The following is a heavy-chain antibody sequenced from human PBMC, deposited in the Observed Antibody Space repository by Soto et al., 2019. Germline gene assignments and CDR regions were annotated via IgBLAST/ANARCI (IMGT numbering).Heavy chain of an antibody. CDR1: GYTFTSYD. CDR2: MNPNSGNT. D-gene: IGHD2-21*02. CDR3: ARTEHIVVVTAHNWFGP. J-gene: IGHJ5*02. V-gene: IGHV1-8*01. Sequence: ASVKVSCKASGYTFTSYDINWVRQATGQGLEWMGWMNPNSGNTGYAQKFQGRVTMTRNTSISTAYMELSSLRSEDTAVYYRARTEHIVVVTAHNWFGPWGQGTLVTVSS.